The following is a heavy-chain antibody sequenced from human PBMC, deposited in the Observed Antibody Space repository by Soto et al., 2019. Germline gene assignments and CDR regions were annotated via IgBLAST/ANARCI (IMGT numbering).Heavy chain of an antibody. Sequence: SETRSLTCTVSGGSISSYDWSWIRQPAGKGLEWIGRIYTRGSTNYNPSLKSRVTMSVDTSKNQFSLKLSSVTAADTAVYYCASTIAAAVHRESFDPWGQGTLVTVSS. CDR2: IYTRGST. D-gene: IGHD6-13*01. J-gene: IGHJ5*02. V-gene: IGHV4-4*07. CDR1: GGSISSYD. CDR3: ASTIAAAVHRESFDP.